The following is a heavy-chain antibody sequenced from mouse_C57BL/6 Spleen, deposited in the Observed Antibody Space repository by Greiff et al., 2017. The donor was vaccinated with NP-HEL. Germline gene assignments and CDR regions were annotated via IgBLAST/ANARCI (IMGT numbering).Heavy chain of an antibody. CDR2: IRSKGSNYTT. Sequence: EVKLVESGGGLVQPKGSLKLSCAASGFTFNTYAMHWVRQAPGKGLEWVGRIRSKGSNYTTYYADSVKDRFTISRDDSQSMLYLQMNNLKTEDTAMYYGGRGELTGAAWFAYWGQGTLVTVSA. D-gene: IGHD4-1*01. CDR3: GRGELTGAAWFAY. J-gene: IGHJ3*01. V-gene: IGHV10-3*01. CDR1: GFTFNTYA.